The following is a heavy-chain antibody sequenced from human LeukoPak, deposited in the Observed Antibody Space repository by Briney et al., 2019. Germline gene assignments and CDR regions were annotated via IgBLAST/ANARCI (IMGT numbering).Heavy chain of an antibody. D-gene: IGHD3-10*01. CDR2: INPNSGGT. Sequence: GASVKVSCKASGYTFTGYYMHWVRQAPGQGLEWMGWINPNSGGTNFAQKFQDWVTMTRDTSISTAYMELSRLRSDDTAVYYCARGGYYGSGSYYPFDYWGQGTLVTVSS. V-gene: IGHV1-2*04. CDR1: GYTFTGYY. CDR3: ARGGYYGSGSYYPFDY. J-gene: IGHJ4*02.